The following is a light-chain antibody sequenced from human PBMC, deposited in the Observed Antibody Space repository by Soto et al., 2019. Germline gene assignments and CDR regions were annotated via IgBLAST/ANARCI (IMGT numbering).Light chain of an antibody. J-gene: IGKJ1*01. CDR1: QSISSW. CDR3: QQYHSYWT. V-gene: IGKV1-5*03. Sequence: DIQMTQSPSTLSASVGDRVTITCRASQSISSWLAWYQQKPGKAPKVLIYKASSLESGVPSRFSGSGSGTEFTLTISTLQPDDFAIYYCQQYHSYWTFGQGTKVDI. CDR2: KAS.